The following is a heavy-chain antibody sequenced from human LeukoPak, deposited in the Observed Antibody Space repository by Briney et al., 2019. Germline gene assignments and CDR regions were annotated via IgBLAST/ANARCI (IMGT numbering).Heavy chain of an antibody. V-gene: IGHV3-23*01. J-gene: IGHJ5*02. CDR3: ARSKVRGVIIYWFDP. Sequence: QSGGSLRLSCAASGFTFSSYAMSWVRQSPGKGLEWVSAISGSGGSTYYADSVKGRFTISRANSKTPLYLQMNSLRAEDTAVYYCARSKVRGVIIYWFDPWGQGTLVTVSS. CDR1: GFTFSSYA. CDR2: ISGSGGST. D-gene: IGHD3-10*01.